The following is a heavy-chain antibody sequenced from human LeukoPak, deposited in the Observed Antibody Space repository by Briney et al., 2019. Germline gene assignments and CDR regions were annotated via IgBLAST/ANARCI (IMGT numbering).Heavy chain of an antibody. V-gene: IGHV3-73*01. Sequence: GGSLRLSCAASGFTFSGSAMHWVRQASGKGLEWVGRIRSKANSYATAYAASVKGRFTISRDDSKNTAYLQMNSLKTDDTAVYYCTRTVFGDYAYWGQGTLVTVSS. J-gene: IGHJ4*02. D-gene: IGHD4-17*01. CDR3: TRTVFGDYAY. CDR2: IRSKANSYAT. CDR1: GFTFSGSA.